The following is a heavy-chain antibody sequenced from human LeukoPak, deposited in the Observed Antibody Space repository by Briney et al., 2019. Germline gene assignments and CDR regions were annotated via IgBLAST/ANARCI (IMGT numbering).Heavy chain of an antibody. V-gene: IGHV4-39*01. J-gene: IGHJ4*02. Sequence: SETLSLTCTVSGGSLSSSSYYWGWIRQPPGKGLEWIGSIYYSGSTYYNPSLKSRVTISVATSKSQFSLKLSSVTAADTAVYYCARVTRKDWLFSIGDYFDYWGQGTLVTVSS. CDR2: IYYSGST. D-gene: IGHD3-9*01. CDR1: GGSLSSSSYY. CDR3: ARVTRKDWLFSIGDYFDY.